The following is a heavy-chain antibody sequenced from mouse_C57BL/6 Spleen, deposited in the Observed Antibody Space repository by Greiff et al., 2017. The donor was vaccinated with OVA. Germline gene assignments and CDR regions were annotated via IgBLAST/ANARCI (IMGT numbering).Heavy chain of an antibody. J-gene: IGHJ4*01. CDR3: ATGYGNPYAMDD. Sequence: QVQLKQSGAELAKPGASVKLSCKASGYTFTSYWMHWVKQRPGQGLEWIGYINPSSGYTKYNQKFKDKATLTADKSASTAYMQLSSLTYEDSAVYYCATGYGNPYAMDDWGQGASVTFSS. V-gene: IGHV1-7*01. D-gene: IGHD2-1*01. CDR2: INPSSGYT. CDR1: GYTFTSYW.